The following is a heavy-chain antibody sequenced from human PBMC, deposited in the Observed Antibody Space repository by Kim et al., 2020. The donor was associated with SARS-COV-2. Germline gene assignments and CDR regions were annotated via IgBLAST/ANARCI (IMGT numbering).Heavy chain of an antibody. CDR2: ISSSSSYI. Sequence: GGSLRLSCAASGFTFSSYSMNWVRQAPGKGLEWVSSISSSSSYIYYADSVKGRFTISRDNAKNSLYLQMNSLRAEDTAVYYCARDLLLGLLWFGEGAFEIWGDGKMGTVSS. D-gene: IGHD3-10*01. CDR1: GFTFSSYS. J-gene: IGHJ3*02. V-gene: IGHV3-21*01. CDR3: ARDLLLGLLWFGEGAFEI.